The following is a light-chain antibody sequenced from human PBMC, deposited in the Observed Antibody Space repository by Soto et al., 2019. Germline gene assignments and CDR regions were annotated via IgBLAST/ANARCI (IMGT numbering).Light chain of an antibody. CDR3: QQANSFPWT. V-gene: IGKV1-12*01. CDR1: QGINSW. Sequence: DIQMTQSPSSVSASVGDRVTMTCRASQGINSWLAWYQQKPGKAPKLLIYAASNLQSGVPSRFSGSGYGTDFTLTISSLQPEDFATYYCQQANSFPWTFGQGTKVEIK. J-gene: IGKJ1*01. CDR2: AAS.